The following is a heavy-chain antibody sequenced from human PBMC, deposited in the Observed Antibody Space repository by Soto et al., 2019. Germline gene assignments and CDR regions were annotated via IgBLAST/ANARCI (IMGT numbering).Heavy chain of an antibody. Sequence: GGSLRLSCAASGFTFSSYWMHWVRQAPGKGLVWVSRINSDGSSTSYADSVKGRITISRDNAKNTLYLQMNSLRAEDTAVYYCARVSRYCSGGSCYYYYYYMDVWGKGTTVTVSS. V-gene: IGHV3-74*01. CDR1: GFTFSSYW. CDR3: ARVSRYCSGGSCYYYYYYMDV. J-gene: IGHJ6*03. CDR2: INSDGSST. D-gene: IGHD2-15*01.